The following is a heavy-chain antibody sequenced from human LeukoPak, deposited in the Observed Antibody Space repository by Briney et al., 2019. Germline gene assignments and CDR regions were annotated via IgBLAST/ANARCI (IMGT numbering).Heavy chain of an antibody. CDR2: IYYSGST. J-gene: IGHJ5*02. Sequence: SETLSLTCTVSGGSISSYYWSWIRQPPGKGLEWIGYIYYSGSTNYNPSLKSRVSISVDTSKNQFSLKLTSVTAADTAVYYCARGRGLSGGFDLWGQGTLLTVSS. D-gene: IGHD3-10*01. CDR3: ARGRGLSGGFDL. V-gene: IGHV4-59*01. CDR1: GGSISSYY.